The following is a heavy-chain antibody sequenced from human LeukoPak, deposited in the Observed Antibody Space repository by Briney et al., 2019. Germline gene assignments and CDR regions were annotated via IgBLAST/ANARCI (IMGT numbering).Heavy chain of an antibody. V-gene: IGHV3-48*01. CDR1: GFTFSTYN. J-gene: IGHJ4*02. Sequence: GGSLRRSCAASGFTFSTYNMNWVRQAPGKGLEWVSYISSSSRTIFYADSLKGRFTISRDNAKNSLYLQMNSLRAEDTAVYYCARAGGSSSWDPFDYWGQGTLVTVSS. CDR2: ISSSSRTI. CDR3: ARAGGSSSWDPFDY. D-gene: IGHD6-13*01.